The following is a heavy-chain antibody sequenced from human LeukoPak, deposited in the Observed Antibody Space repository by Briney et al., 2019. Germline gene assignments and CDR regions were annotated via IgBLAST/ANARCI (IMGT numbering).Heavy chain of an antibody. CDR3: ARGRIRVGALDY. D-gene: IGHD1-26*01. Sequence: GGSLRLSCAASGFTFSSTSMSWVRQAPGKGLEWVAVTVGGGDGTYYADSVKGRFTISRDNSKNTLYLQMNSLRAEDTAVYYCARGRIRVGALDYWGQGTLVTVSS. J-gene: IGHJ4*02. CDR1: GFTFSSTS. V-gene: IGHV3-23*01. CDR2: TVGGGDGT.